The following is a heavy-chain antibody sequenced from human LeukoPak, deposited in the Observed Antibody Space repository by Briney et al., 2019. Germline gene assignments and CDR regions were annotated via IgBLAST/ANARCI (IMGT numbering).Heavy chain of an antibody. V-gene: IGHV5-51*01. CDR3: ARRLRLRSTDYYFDY. CDR2: IYPGDSAT. D-gene: IGHD4-17*01. J-gene: IGHJ4*02. CDR1: GYSFTSYW. Sequence: GESLKISCKGSGYSFTSYWIGWVRQMPGKGLEWMAIIYPGDSATRYSPSFQGQVTISADKSISTAYLQWSSLEASDSAMYYCARRLRLRSTDYYFDYWGQGTLVTVSS.